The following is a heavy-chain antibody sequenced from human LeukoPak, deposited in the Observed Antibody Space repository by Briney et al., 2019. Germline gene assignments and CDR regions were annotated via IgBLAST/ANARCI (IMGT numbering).Heavy chain of an antibody. D-gene: IGHD2-2*01. CDR2: INRSGST. Sequence: SETLSLTCAVYGGSFSGYYWSWIRQPPGKGLEWVGAINRSGSTNYNPSLKSRVTISVDTSKNQFSLKLSSVTAADTAVYYCARRKSSTRWYYYGMDVWGQGTTVTVSS. V-gene: IGHV4-34*01. CDR3: ARRKSSTRWYYYGMDV. J-gene: IGHJ6*02. CDR1: GGSFSGYY.